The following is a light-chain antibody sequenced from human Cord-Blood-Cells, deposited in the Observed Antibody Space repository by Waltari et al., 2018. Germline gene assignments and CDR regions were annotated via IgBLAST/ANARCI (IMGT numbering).Light chain of an antibody. Sequence: EIVLTQSPGTLSLSPGERATLSCRASQSVSSSYLAWYQQKPGQAPRRLIYGASSRATGIPDRFSGSGSGTDFTLTISRLGPEDVAVYYCQQYGSSFGQGTKVEIK. CDR3: QQYGSS. J-gene: IGKJ1*01. CDR1: QSVSSSY. V-gene: IGKV3-20*01. CDR2: GAS.